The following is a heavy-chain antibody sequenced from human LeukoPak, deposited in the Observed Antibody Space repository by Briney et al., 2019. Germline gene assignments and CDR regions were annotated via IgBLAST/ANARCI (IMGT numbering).Heavy chain of an antibody. CDR3: ARLDSSSSPREPNWFDP. CDR1: GSSFTSYW. D-gene: IGHD6-13*01. V-gene: IGHV5-51*01. J-gene: IGHJ5*02. Sequence: GASLKISFKGSGSSFTSYWIGWVRPMPGKGLEWMGIIYPGGSDTRYSPSFQGQVTISADKSIRTAYLQWSSLKASDTAMYYCARLDSSSSPREPNWFDPWGQGTLVTVSS. CDR2: IYPGGSDT.